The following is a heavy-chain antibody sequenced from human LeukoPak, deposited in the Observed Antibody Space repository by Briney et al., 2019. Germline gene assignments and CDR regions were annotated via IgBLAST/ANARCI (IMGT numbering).Heavy chain of an antibody. D-gene: IGHD2-8*01. J-gene: IGHJ6*02. CDR3: AREDVVLVDAVRYYYYGMDV. Sequence: GASVKVSCKASEYNFISYYMHWVRQAPGQGLEWMGIINPSGGSTSYAQKFQDRVTMTRDTSTSTVYMELSSLKSEDTAVYYCAREDVVLVDAVRYYYYGMDVWGQGTTVTVSS. CDR1: EYNFISYY. CDR2: INPSGGST. V-gene: IGHV1-46*01.